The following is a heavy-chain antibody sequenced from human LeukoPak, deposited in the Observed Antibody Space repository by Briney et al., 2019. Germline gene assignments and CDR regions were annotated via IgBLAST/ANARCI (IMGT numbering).Heavy chain of an antibody. CDR2: IYTSGST. J-gene: IGHJ4*02. D-gene: IGHD5-18*01. CDR3: ARGPVAQRGYSYGYFDY. CDR1: GGSISSGSYY. Sequence: PSQTLSLTCTVSGGSISSGSYYWSWIRQPAGKGLEWIGRIYTSGSTNYNPSLKSRVTISVDTSKNQFSLKLSSVTAADTAVYYCARGPVAQRGYSYGYFDYWGQGTLVTVSS. V-gene: IGHV4-61*02.